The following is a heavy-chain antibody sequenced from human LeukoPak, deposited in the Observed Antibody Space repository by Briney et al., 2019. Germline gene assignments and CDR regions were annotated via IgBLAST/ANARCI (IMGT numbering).Heavy chain of an antibody. Sequence: GGSLRLSCAASGFTFSSYSMNWVRQAPGKGLEWVSAISGSGGSTYYGDSVKGRFTISRDNAKNTLYLQMNSLRAEDPAVYYCAKGHARPSYWTYYYDSSGYSYYFDYWGQGTLVTVSS. V-gene: IGHV3-23*01. CDR2: ISGSGGST. D-gene: IGHD3-22*01. CDR1: GFTFSSYS. CDR3: AKGHARPSYWTYYYDSSGYSYYFDY. J-gene: IGHJ4*02.